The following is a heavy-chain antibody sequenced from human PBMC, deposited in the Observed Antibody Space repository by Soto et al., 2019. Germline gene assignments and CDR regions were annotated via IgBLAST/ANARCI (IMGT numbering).Heavy chain of an antibody. CDR1: GFTFSSYA. D-gene: IGHD6-13*01. J-gene: IGHJ4*02. V-gene: IGHV3-30-3*01. CDR3: AREPNSRNSGSSYFDY. Sequence: GGSLRLSCAASGFTFSSYAMHWVRQAPGKGLEWVAVISYDGSNKYYADSVKGRFTISRDNSKNTLYLQMNSLRAEDTAVYYCAREPNSRNSGSSYFDYWGQGTLVTVSS. CDR2: ISYDGSNK.